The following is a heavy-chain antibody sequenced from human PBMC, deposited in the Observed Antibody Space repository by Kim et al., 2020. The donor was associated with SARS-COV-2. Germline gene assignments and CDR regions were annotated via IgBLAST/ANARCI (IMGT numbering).Heavy chain of an antibody. CDR2: ILPMVDIP. J-gene: IGHJ5*02. Sequence: SVKVSCKASGGTFSNYAVNWVRQAPGQGLEWMGRILPMVDIPNYARNFQGRLTTTADKSTSTAYMELTGLTSADTAVYYFARGGQVVIDCRVSLTPSDP. CDR3: ARGGQVVIDCRVSLTPSDP. D-gene: IGHD2-21*01. V-gene: IGHV1-69*04. CDR1: GGTFSNYA.